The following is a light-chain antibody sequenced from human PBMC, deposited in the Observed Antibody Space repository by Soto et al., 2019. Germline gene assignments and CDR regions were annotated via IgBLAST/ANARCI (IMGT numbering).Light chain of an antibody. CDR3: QQYYSSPFT. CDR2: WAS. J-gene: IGKJ3*01. CDR1: QNVLFRSKNKNY. Sequence: DIVMTQSPDSLAVSLGERATINCKSSQNVLFRSKNKNYLAWYQQKPGQVPNLLIYWASTRESGVPDRFSGSGSGTDFTLTISSLQAEDVAVYYCQQYYSSPFTFGPGTKVHIK. V-gene: IGKV4-1*01.